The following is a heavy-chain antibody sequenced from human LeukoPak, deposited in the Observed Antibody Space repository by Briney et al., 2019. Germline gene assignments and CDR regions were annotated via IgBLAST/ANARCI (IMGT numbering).Heavy chain of an antibody. Sequence: GSLRLSCADSGFTFSRYSMNWVRQAPGKGLEWVSSISSSSSYIYYADSEKGGFTISRDNANNSLYLQMNSLRAEDTAVYYCAIDEGPKLPYQPDYWGQGTLVTVSS. D-gene: IGHD3-9*01. CDR3: AIDEGPKLPYQPDY. CDR2: ISSSSSYI. J-gene: IGHJ4*02. V-gene: IGHV3-21*01. CDR1: GFTFSRYS.